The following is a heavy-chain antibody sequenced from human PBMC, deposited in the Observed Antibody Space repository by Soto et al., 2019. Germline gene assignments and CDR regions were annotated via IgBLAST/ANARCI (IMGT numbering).Heavy chain of an antibody. J-gene: IGHJ5*02. D-gene: IGHD5-18*01. V-gene: IGHV1-3*01. Sequence: GASVKVSCKASGYTFTSYAMHWVRQAPGQRLEWMGWINAGNGNTKYSQKFQGRVTITADESTSTAYMELSSLRSEDTAVYYCARGAGYSYGSHPGRLEHSWGQGTLVTVSS. CDR1: GYTFTSYA. CDR2: INAGNGNT. CDR3: ARGAGYSYGSHPGRLEHS.